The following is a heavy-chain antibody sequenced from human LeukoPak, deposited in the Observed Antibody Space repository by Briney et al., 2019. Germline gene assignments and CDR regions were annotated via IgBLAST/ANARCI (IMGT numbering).Heavy chain of an antibody. J-gene: IGHJ4*02. CDR1: GYTFTSYY. Sequence: ASVTVSSMASGYTFTSYYMHWVQQAPGQGREWMGIINPSGGSTSYAQKFQGRVTMTRDTSTSTVYMELSSLRSEDTAVYYCARALQRVDYWGQGTLVTVSS. V-gene: IGHV1-46*01. CDR2: INPSGGST. CDR3: ARALQRVDY.